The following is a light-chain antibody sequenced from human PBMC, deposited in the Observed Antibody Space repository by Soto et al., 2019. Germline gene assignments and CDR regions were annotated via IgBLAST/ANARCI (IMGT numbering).Light chain of an antibody. V-gene: IGLV2-14*01. CDR2: EVT. J-gene: IGLJ2*01. CDR3: SSYTTSNTLVV. Sequence: QSALTQPASVSGSPGQSITISCTGTSSDVGGYNYVSWYQQHPGKAPKLMIYEVTNRPSGVSSRFSGSRSGNTASLTISGLQADDEADYYCSSYTTSNTLVVFGGGTKVTVL. CDR1: SSDVGGYNY.